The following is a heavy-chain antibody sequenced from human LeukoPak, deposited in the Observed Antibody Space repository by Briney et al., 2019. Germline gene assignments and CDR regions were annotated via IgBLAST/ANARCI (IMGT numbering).Heavy chain of an antibody. J-gene: IGHJ4*02. CDR2: TKQDGSKK. CDR3: TRVGYIDEGIDY. V-gene: IGHV3-7*04. Sequence: GGSLRLSCVASGFPFSSYWMTWVRQAPGKGLEWVANTKQDGSKKSYVDSVKGRFTISRDNAKISLYLQMNSLRAEDTAIYYCTRVGYIDEGIDYWGQGTLVTVSS. CDR1: GFPFSSYW. D-gene: IGHD5-24*01.